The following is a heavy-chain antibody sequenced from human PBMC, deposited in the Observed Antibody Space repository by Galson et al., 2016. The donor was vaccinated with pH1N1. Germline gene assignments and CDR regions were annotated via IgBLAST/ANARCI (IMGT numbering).Heavy chain of an antibody. CDR1: GFSLSTSGMC. CDR3: ARMATGDNFDY. J-gene: IGHJ4*02. Sequence: PALVKPTQTLTLTCTFSGFSLSTSGMCVSWIRQPPGKALEWLARIDWDDDKYYSTSLKPRLTISKDTSKNQVVLTMTNMDPVDTGTYYCARMATGDNFDYWGQGTLVTVSS. V-gene: IGHV2-70*11. CDR2: IDWDDDK. D-gene: IGHD7-27*01.